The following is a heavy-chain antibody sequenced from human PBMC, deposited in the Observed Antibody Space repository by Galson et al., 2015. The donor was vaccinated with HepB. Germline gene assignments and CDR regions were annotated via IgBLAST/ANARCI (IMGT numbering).Heavy chain of an antibody. Sequence: SLRLSCAASGFTFSNAWMNWVRQAPGKGLEWVGRIKSKTDGGTTDYAAPVKGRFTISRDDSKNTLYLQMNSLKTEDTAVYYCTTALLSEGGNRFDYWGQGTLVTVSS. D-gene: IGHD4-23*01. CDR2: IKSKTDGGTT. J-gene: IGHJ4*02. CDR1: GFTFSNAW. CDR3: TTALLSEGGNRFDY. V-gene: IGHV3-15*07.